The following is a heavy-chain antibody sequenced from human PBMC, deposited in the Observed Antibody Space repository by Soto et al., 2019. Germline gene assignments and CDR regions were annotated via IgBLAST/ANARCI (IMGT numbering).Heavy chain of an antibody. Sequence: TSETLSLTCSISGGSISSSGYYWGWIRQPPGKGLEWIGSIYFSGTTYYNPSLKSRLTMSVDTSKNHFSLRLRSVTAADTAVYYCARERGTVTTPYYYYGMDVWGQGTTVTVSS. CDR3: ARERGTVTTPYYYYGMDV. V-gene: IGHV4-39*02. D-gene: IGHD4-4*01. CDR1: GGSISSSGYY. J-gene: IGHJ6*02. CDR2: IYFSGTT.